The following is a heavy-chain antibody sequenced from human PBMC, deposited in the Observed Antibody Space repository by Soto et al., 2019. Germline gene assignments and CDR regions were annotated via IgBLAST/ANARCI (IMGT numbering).Heavy chain of an antibody. CDR3: ARTDRDFYGLDG. CDR2: ISAAGDP. J-gene: IGHJ6*02. Sequence: EVPLVESGGGLVQPGGSLRLSCEASGFTFRNYDMHWVRQGTGKGLEWVSGISAAGDPDYADSVEGRFTISRENAQNSFFLQMNSLRVGDTAVYYCARTDRDFYGLDGWGQGTTVIVSS. V-gene: IGHV3-13*05. CDR1: GFTFRNYD.